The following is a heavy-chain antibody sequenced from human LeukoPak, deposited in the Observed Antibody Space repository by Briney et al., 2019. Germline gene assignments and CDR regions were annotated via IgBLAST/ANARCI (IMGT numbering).Heavy chain of an antibody. V-gene: IGHV1-18*01. Sequence: ASVKVSCKASGYTFTNYGISWVRQAPGQGLEWMGWISTYNGNTNYAQNLQGRVTMTTDTSTSTAYMELRSLRSDDTAVYYCARDHNWNPLVYWGQGTLVTVPS. J-gene: IGHJ4*02. CDR2: ISTYNGNT. CDR3: ARDHNWNPLVY. CDR1: GYTFTNYG. D-gene: IGHD1-20*01.